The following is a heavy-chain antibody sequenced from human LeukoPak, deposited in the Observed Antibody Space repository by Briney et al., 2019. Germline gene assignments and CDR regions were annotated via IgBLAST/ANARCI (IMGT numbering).Heavy chain of an antibody. Sequence: GGSLRLSCAASGFTFSSYAMNWVRQAPGKGLEWVSSISSGSSYIYFADSLKGRFTNSRDNAKNSLYLQMNSLRAEDTAVYYCAREGPIVAAYYYMDVWGKGTTVTVSS. V-gene: IGHV3-21*01. D-gene: IGHD5-12*01. CDR1: GFTFSSYA. CDR3: AREGPIVAAYYYMDV. J-gene: IGHJ6*03. CDR2: ISSGSSYI.